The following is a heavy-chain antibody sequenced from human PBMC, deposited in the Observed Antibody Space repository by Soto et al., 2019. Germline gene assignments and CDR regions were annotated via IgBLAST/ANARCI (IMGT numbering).Heavy chain of an antibody. CDR1: GYTFTSYD. Sequence: QVQLVQSGAEVKKPGASVKVSCKASGYTFTSYDINWVRQATGQGLEWMGWMNPNSGNTGYAQKFQGRVTMTSNTXXXXXXXXXXXXRSXXXXXXYCARSTNDYGDRHWGQGSLVT. V-gene: IGHV1-8*01. J-gene: IGHJ4*02. CDR2: MNPNSGNT. D-gene: IGHD4-17*01. CDR3: ARSTNDYGDRH.